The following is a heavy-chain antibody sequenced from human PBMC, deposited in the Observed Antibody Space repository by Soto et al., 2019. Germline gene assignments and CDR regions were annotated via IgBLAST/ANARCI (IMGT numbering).Heavy chain of an antibody. J-gene: IGHJ4*02. CDR3: SRAGDGYDSAYD. CDR2: MNPNSGNT. D-gene: IGHD5-12*01. V-gene: IGHV1-8*01. CDR1: GYTFTSYD. Sequence: QVQLVQSGAEVKNPGASVKVSCKASGYTFTSYDINWVRQATGQGLEWMGWMNPNSGNTGYAQKCQGRVTMTRNTSISTAYMELSSLRSEDTAVYYCSRAGDGYDSAYDWGQGTLVTVSS.